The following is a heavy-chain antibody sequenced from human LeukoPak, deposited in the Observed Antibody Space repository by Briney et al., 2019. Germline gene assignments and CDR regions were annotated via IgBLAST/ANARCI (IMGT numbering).Heavy chain of an antibody. CDR1: GFTFSSYG. CDR3: AKDMGYCSSTSCLSFDY. Sequence: GGSPRLSCAASGFTFSSYGMHWVRQAPGKGLEWVAVISYDGSNKYYADSVKGRFTISRDNSKNTLYLQMNSLRAEDTAVYYCAKDMGYCSSTSCLSFDYWGQGTLVTVSS. CDR2: ISYDGSNK. V-gene: IGHV3-30*18. D-gene: IGHD2-2*01. J-gene: IGHJ4*02.